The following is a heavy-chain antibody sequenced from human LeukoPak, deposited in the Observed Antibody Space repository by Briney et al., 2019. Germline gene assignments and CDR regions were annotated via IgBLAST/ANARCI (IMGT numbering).Heavy chain of an antibody. CDR2: IYYSGST. CDR3: ARVAYCSSTSCYWALDV. J-gene: IGHJ6*02. D-gene: IGHD2-2*01. Sequence: PSETLSLTCTVSGGSISSYYWSWIRQPPGKGLEWIGYIYYSGSTNYNPSLKSRVTISVDTSKNQFSLKLSSVTAADTAVYYCARVAYCSSTSCYWALDVWGQGTTVTVSS. CDR1: GGSISSYY. V-gene: IGHV4-59*01.